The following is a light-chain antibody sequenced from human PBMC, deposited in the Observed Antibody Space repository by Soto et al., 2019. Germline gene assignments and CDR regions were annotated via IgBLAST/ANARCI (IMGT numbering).Light chain of an antibody. V-gene: IGKV2-30*02. CDR2: KAS. Sequence: DVVMAQSPLSLPVTLGQPASISCRSNQSLVHSDGIAYFSWFQQRTGRSPRSLIYKASNRDSGVPDRFSGSGSGTDFELKISRVEAEDVGVYYCMKGTHWPITFGQGTRLEIK. J-gene: IGKJ5*01. CDR1: QSLVHSDGIAY. CDR3: MKGTHWPIT.